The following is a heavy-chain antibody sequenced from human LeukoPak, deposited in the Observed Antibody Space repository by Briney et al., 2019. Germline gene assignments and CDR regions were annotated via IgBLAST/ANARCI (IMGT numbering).Heavy chain of an antibody. CDR2: IHSGGTT. CDR1: GFTFSIYG. D-gene: IGHD5-18*01. Sequence: GGSLRLSCAASGFTFSIYGMHWVRQAPGKGLEWVSTIHSGGTTYYADSVKGRFTISRDNSMNALYLQMNSLRAEDTAVYYCARTRGYSFDRWGPGTLVTVSS. CDR3: ARTRGYSFDR. J-gene: IGHJ4*02. V-gene: IGHV3-53*01.